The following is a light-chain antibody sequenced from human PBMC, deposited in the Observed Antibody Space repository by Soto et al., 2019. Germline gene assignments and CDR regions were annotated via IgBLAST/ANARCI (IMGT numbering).Light chain of an antibody. V-gene: IGKV3-20*01. CDR3: HQNGGSPLT. Sequence: EIVFTQSPGTLSLSPGERVTLSCRASQSVSSNYLAWYQQKHGQAPRVLIYGASTRETGIADRFSGSGSGTEFTLTINRLDPEDLAVYYCHQNGGSPLTFGGGTKVDIK. CDR2: GAS. CDR1: QSVSSNY. J-gene: IGKJ4*01.